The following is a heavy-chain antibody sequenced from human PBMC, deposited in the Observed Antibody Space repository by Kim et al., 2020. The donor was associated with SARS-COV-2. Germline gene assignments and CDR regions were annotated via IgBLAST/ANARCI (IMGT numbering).Heavy chain of an antibody. D-gene: IGHD3-3*01. CDR2: INHSGST. CDR3: ARIPVHYDFWSGIHEYNWFDP. Sequence: SETLSLTCAVYGGSFSGYYWSWIRQPPGKGLEWIGEINHSGSTNYNPSLKSRVTISVDTSKNQFSLKLSSVTAADTAVYYCARIPVHYDFWSGIHEYNWFDPWGQGTLVTVSS. V-gene: IGHV4-34*01. J-gene: IGHJ5*02. CDR1: GGSFSGYY.